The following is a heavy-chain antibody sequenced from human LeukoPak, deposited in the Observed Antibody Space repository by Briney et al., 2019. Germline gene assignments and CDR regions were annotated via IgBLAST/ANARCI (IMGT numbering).Heavy chain of an antibody. D-gene: IGHD3-9*01. CDR2: INPNGDYI. V-gene: IGHV3-21*06. Sequence: GGSLRLSCAAAGFIFSSYNMNWVRLAPGKGLEWVSSINPNGDYIYYADSVKGRFTISRDNAKNSLYLQMNNLRAEDAAVYYCARGIGYFDWLLFSWGQGTLLTVSS. CDR3: ARGIGYFDWLLFS. CDR1: GFIFSSYN. J-gene: IGHJ5*02.